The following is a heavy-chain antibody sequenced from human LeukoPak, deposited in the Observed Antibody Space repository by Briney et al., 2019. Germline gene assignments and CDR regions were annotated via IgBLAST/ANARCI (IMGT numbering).Heavy chain of an antibody. CDR1: GYTFTGYY. D-gene: IGHD1-26*01. Sequence: ASVKVSCKASGYTFTGYYMHWVRQAPGQGLEWMGWINPNGGGTNYAQKFQGRVTMTRDTSISTAYMELSRLRSDDTAVYYCARFGTWELRVFDYWGQGTLVTVSS. CDR3: ARFGTWELRVFDY. CDR2: INPNGGGT. J-gene: IGHJ4*02. V-gene: IGHV1-2*02.